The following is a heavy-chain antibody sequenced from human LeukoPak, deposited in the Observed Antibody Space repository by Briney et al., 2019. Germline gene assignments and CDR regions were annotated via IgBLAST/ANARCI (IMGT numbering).Heavy chain of an antibody. Sequence: TSETLSLTCTVSDGSITNYDWSWVRQPPGKGLEFIGHVHYSGTANYNPSLESRVTISIDTSKKHFFLKLKSVTAADTAVYYCARGYGDFRVEGRYFYSWGQGTLVTVSS. D-gene: IGHD4-17*01. CDR2: VHYSGTA. CDR3: ARGYGDFRVEGRYFYS. CDR1: DGSITNYD. J-gene: IGHJ4*02. V-gene: IGHV4-59*01.